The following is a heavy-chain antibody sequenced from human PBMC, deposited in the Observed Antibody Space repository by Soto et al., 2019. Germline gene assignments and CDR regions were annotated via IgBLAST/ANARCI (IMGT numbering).Heavy chain of an antibody. CDR3: ARDMYSSSPGPDAFDI. CDR1: GYTFTSYG. D-gene: IGHD6-6*01. J-gene: IGHJ3*02. V-gene: IGHV1-18*01. CDR2: ISAYNGNT. Sequence: ASVKVSCKASGYTFTSYGISWVRQAPGQGLEWMGWISAYNGNTNYAQKLQGGVTMTTDASTSTAYMELRSLRSDDTAVYYCARDMYSSSPGPDAFDIWGQGTMVTVSS.